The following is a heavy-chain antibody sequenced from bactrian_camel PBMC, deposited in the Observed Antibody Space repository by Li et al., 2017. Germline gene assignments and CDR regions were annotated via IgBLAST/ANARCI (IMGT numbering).Heavy chain of an antibody. V-gene: IGHV3S53*01. CDR3: AGDRARRSDCRPTADFGA. D-gene: IGHD1*01. CDR1: GSIYGDAC. J-gene: IGHJ6*01. CDR2: IDSDGST. Sequence: VQLVESGGGSVQAGGSLRLSCRASGSIYGDACVAWLRQAPGKEREGVAGIDSDGSTSYSDSVKGRFTISEDNGKNMVFLQMNDLKPEDTAMYFCAGDRARRSDCRPTADFGAWGQGTQVTVSS.